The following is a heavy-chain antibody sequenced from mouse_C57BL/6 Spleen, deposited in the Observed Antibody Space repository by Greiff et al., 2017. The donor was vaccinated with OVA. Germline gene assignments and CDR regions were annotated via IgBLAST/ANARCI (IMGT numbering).Heavy chain of an antibody. Sequence: VHVKQPGPELVKPGASVKISCKASGYTFTDYYMNWVKQSHGKSLEWIGDINPNNGGTSYNQKFKGKATLTVDKSSSTAYMELRSLTSEDSAVYYCARRGNWAFDYWGQGTTLTVAT. J-gene: IGHJ2*01. CDR3: ARRGNWAFDY. CDR1: GYTFTDYY. D-gene: IGHD4-1*01. CDR2: INPNNGGT. V-gene: IGHV1-26*01.